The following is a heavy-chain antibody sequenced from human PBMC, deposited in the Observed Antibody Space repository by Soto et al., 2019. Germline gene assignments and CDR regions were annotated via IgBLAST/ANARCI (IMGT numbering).Heavy chain of an antibody. CDR2: ISAYKGSR. Sequence: ASVKFSCNASGYTFTSYGVSWGRQAPGQVLESMVWISAYKGSRNYXXSHQGRVXXTADTSTSICXVELNXLRADDTAMYYCAREGYSFRSREYWYGIDYXXQ. J-gene: IGHJ4*01. V-gene: IGHV1-18*01. D-gene: IGHD5-18*01. CDR3: AREGYSFRSREYWYGIDY. CDR1: GYTFTSYG.